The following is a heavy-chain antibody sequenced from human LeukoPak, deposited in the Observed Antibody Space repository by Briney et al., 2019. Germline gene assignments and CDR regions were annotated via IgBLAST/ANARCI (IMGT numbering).Heavy chain of an antibody. CDR2: ISYDGSNK. CDR1: GFTFSSYA. D-gene: IGHD3-10*01. CDR3: ARDLAVGGEYYFDY. J-gene: IGHJ4*02. V-gene: IGHV3-30*01. Sequence: GGSLRLSCAASGFTFSSYAMHWVRQAPGKGLEWVAVISYDGSNKYYADSVKGRFTISRDNSKNTLYLQMNSLRAEDTAVYYCARDLAVGGEYYFDYWGQGTLVTVSS.